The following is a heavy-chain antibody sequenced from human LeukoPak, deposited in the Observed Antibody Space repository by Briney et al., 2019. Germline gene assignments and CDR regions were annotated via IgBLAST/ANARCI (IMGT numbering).Heavy chain of an antibody. J-gene: IGHJ4*02. D-gene: IGHD3-3*01. V-gene: IGHV1-8*03. CDR2: MNPNSGNT. Sequence: ASVKVSCKASGYTFTSYDINWVRQATGQGLEWMGWMNPNSGNTGYAQKFQGRVTITRNTSISTAYMELSSLRSEDTAVYYCAIAPIQYDFWSGYYNYWAGEYDYWGQGTLVTVSS. CDR1: GYTFTSYD. CDR3: AIAPIQYDFWSGYYNYWAGEYDY.